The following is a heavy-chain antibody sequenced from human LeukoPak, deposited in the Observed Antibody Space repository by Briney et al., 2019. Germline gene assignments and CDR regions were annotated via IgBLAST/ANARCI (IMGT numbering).Heavy chain of an antibody. Sequence: GSLRLSCAASGFTFSSYWMSWVRQAPGKGLERVANIKQDGSEKYYVDSVKGRFTISRDNAKNSLYLQMHSLRAEDTAVYYCARGGGVAVVFDYWGQGTLVTVSS. CDR1: GFTFSSYW. J-gene: IGHJ4*02. CDR3: ARGGGVAVVFDY. CDR2: IKQDGSEK. V-gene: IGHV3-7*01. D-gene: IGHD6-19*01.